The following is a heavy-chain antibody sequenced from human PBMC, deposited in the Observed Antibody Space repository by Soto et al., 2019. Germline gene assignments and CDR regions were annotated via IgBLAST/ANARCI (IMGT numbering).Heavy chain of an antibody. Sequence: SETLSLTCTVSGGSISSSSYYWGWIRQPPGKGLEWIGSIYYSGSTYYNPSLKSRVTISVDTSKNQFSLNLSSVTAADTAVYYCARHIGMTAIDYWGQGTLVTVSS. V-gene: IGHV4-39*01. J-gene: IGHJ4*02. D-gene: IGHD1-1*01. CDR1: GGSISSSSYY. CDR2: IYYSGST. CDR3: ARHIGMTAIDY.